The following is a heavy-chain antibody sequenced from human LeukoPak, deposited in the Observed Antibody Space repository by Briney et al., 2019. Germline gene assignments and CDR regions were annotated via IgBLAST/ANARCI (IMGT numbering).Heavy chain of an antibody. CDR3: ASGIQRRESYADY. Sequence: PSETLSLTCTVSGGSISSSSYYWAWIRQPPGKGLEWIGSIYYSGSTYYNPSLKSRVTISVDTSKNQFSLKLSSVTAADTAVYYCASGIQRRESYADYWGQGTLVTVSS. CDR1: GGSISSSSYY. V-gene: IGHV4-39*07. CDR2: IYYSGST. J-gene: IGHJ4*02. D-gene: IGHD2-2*01.